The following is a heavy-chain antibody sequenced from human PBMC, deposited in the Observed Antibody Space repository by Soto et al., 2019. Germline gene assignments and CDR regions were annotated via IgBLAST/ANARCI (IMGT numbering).Heavy chain of an antibody. CDR1: GFTFSSYA. CDR3: AKDLGAGRTMEYSSWAGDY. D-gene: IGHD6-6*01. J-gene: IGHJ4*02. Sequence: GGSLRLSCAASGFTFSSYAMSWVRQAPGKGLEWVSAISGSGGSTYYADSVKGRFTISRDNSKNTLYLQMNSLRAEDTAVYYCAKDLGAGRTMEYSSWAGDYWGQGTLVTVSS. CDR2: ISGSGGST. V-gene: IGHV3-23*01.